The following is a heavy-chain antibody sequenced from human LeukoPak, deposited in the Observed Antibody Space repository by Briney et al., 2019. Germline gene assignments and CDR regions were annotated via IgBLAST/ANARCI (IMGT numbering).Heavy chain of an antibody. CDR2: IKSKTDGGTT. CDR1: GFTFSNAW. CDR3: TTDRAAYGDY. Sequence: PGGSLRLSCAGSGFTFSNAWMNWVRQAPGKGLEWVGRIKSKTDGGTTDYAAHLKGRFTTSRDDSKNTLYLQMNSLKTEDTAVYYCTTDRAAYGDYWGQGTLVTVSS. D-gene: IGHD2-15*01. V-gene: IGHV3-15*01. J-gene: IGHJ4*02.